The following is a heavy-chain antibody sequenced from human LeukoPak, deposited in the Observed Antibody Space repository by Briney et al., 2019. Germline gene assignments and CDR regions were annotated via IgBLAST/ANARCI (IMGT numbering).Heavy chain of an antibody. CDR2: IYYSGST. J-gene: IGHJ2*01. V-gene: IGHV4-59*08. D-gene: IGHD3-9*01. Sequence: SQTLSLTCTVSGGSISSYYWSWIRQPPGKGLEWIGYIYYSGSTNYNPSLKSRVTISVDTSKNQFSLKLSSVTAADTAVYYCARAVGYDILTSYNRGWFFDLWGLGTLVTVSS. CDR1: GGSISSYY. CDR3: ARAVGYDILTSYNRGWFFDL.